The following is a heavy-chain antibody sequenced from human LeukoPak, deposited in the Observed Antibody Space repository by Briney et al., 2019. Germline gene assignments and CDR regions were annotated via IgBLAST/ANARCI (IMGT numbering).Heavy chain of an antibody. D-gene: IGHD1-26*01. J-gene: IGHJ4*02. CDR3: ARDSGNYSPDY. CDR2: INPSGGST. CDR1: GYTFTNYY. V-gene: IGHV1-46*01. Sequence: ASVKVSCKASGYTFTNYYMHWVRQAPGQGLEWMGIINPSGGSTSYAQKFQGRVTMTRDTSTSTVYMELSRLRSDDTAVYYCARDSGNYSPDYWGQGTLGTVSA.